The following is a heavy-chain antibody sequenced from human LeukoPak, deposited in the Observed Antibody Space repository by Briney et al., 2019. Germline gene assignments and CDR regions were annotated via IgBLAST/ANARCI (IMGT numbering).Heavy chain of an antibody. CDR1: GFTFSNHW. V-gene: IGHV3-7*01. CDR2: INQDGIET. J-gene: IGHJ4*02. Sequence: GGSLRLSCGASGFTFSNHWMTWVRQAPGKGLEWVANINQDGIETYYVDSVKGRFTISRDNAKNSLYLQMNSLRAEDTALYYCARERAAAGYFDYWGQGTLVTVSS. D-gene: IGHD6-13*01. CDR3: ARERAAAGYFDY.